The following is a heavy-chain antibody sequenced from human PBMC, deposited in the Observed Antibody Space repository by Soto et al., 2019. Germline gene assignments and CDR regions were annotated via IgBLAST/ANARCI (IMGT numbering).Heavy chain of an antibody. CDR2: IYYGGST. V-gene: IGHV4-59*08. D-gene: IGHD3-9*01. Sequence: SETLSLTCTVSGDSISTDYWSWIRQSPGKGLEWIGFIYYGGSTNYNPSLKSRVTISVDTPKNQFSLKLSSVTAADTAVYYCARTYLRYFDWLLPSWVPDYSAQGTLVTVSS. CDR1: GDSISTDY. J-gene: IGHJ4*02. CDR3: ARTYLRYFDWLLPSWVPDY.